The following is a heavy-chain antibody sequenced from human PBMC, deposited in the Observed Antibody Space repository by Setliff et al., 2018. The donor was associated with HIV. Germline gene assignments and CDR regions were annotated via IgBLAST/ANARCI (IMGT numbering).Heavy chain of an antibody. CDR2: ISTYNGNT. CDR3: ARAPATTALVY. CDR1: GYTFTSYG. V-gene: IGHV1-18*01. Sequence: ASVKVSCKTSGYTFTSYGVTWVRQAPGQGLEWMGWISTYNGNTVYAQNFGGRVTMTTDTSTSTAYMELRSLRSDDTAVYYCARAPATTALVYWGQGTLVTVSS. J-gene: IGHJ4*02. D-gene: IGHD4-4*01.